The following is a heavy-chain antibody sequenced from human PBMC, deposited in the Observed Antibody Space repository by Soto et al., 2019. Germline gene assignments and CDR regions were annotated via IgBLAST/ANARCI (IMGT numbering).Heavy chain of an antibody. Sequence: ASLKGYCKTAGYTFTGYAMHWVRQAPGQRLEWMGWINAGNGNTKYSQKFQGRVTITRDTSASTAYMELSSLRSEDTAVYYCARSIVVVTALDYWGQGTLVTVSS. J-gene: IGHJ4*02. CDR3: ARSIVVVTALDY. D-gene: IGHD2-21*02. CDR1: GYTFTGYA. V-gene: IGHV1-3*01. CDR2: INAGNGNT.